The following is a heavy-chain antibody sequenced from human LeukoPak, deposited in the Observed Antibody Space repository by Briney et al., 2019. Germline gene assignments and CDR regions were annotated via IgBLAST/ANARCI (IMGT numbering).Heavy chain of an antibody. J-gene: IGHJ6*02. D-gene: IGHD5-12*01. Sequence: GGSLRLSCAASGFTVSSNYMSWVRQAPGKGLEWVSVIYSGGSTYYADSVKGRFTISRDNSKNTLYLQMNSLRAEDTAVYYCAREWIQSGYYYYGMDVWGQGTTVTVSS. CDR1: GFTVSSNY. V-gene: IGHV3-66*01. CDR2: IYSGGST. CDR3: AREWIQSGYYYYGMDV.